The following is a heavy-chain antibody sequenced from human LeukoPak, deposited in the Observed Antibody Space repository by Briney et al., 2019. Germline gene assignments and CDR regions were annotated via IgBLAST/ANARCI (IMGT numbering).Heavy chain of an antibody. CDR1: GFTFSRYW. J-gene: IGHJ1*01. CDR2: IKSDGKT. CDR3: ARAPSEVGGYYPEYFRH. Sequence: GGSLRLSCEASGFTFSRYWMHWVRQAPGKGLVWVSRIKSDGKTNYADSVKGRFTISRDNAKNTVSLQMYSLRAEDTCVYYCARAPSEVGGYYPEYFRHWGQGTLVTVSS. D-gene: IGHD3-22*01. V-gene: IGHV3-74*01.